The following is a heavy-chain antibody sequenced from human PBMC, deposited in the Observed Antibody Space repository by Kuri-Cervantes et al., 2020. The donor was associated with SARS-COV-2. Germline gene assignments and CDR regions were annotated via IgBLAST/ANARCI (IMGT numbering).Heavy chain of an antibody. D-gene: IGHD6-13*01. CDR2: IRYDGSNK. Sequence: GESLKISWAASGFTFSSYGMHWVRQAPDKGLEWVAFIRYDGSNKYYADSVKGRFTISRDNSKNTLYLQMNSLRAEDTAVYYCARDGGLAAAGKFDYWGQGTLVTVSS. J-gene: IGHJ4*02. CDR3: ARDGGLAAAGKFDY. V-gene: IGHV3-30*02. CDR1: GFTFSSYG.